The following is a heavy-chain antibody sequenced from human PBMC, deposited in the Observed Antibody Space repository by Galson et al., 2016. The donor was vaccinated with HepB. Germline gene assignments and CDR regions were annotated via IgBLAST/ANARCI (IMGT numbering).Heavy chain of an antibody. Sequence: SLRLSCAASGLIFSRYGMSWARQAPGKGLEWVAGISGSGENTYYADSLKGRFTISRDNSNHTLYLQMNSLRVEETAVYYCAKDRGYDSIINFDRWGQGTLVTVSS. CDR2: ISGSGENT. CDR1: GLIFSRYG. V-gene: IGHV3-23*01. J-gene: IGHJ4*02. CDR3: AKDRGYDSIINFDR. D-gene: IGHD5-12*01.